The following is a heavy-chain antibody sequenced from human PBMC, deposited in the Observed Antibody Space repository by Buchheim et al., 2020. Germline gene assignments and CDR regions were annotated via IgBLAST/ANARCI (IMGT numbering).Heavy chain of an antibody. V-gene: IGHV3-23*04. CDR2: ISGSGHNT. CDR1: GFPFSTYA. D-gene: IGHD2-15*01. Sequence: EVQLVESGGGLVQPGGSLRLSCAASGFPFSTYAMNWVRQAPGKGLEWVSSISGSGHNTNYADSVKGRGTISRDNSKTTLYLQMNSLRAEDTAVYYCAKKINYCSGGSCYSEEYYHIMDVWGQGTT. CDR3: AKKINYCSGGSCYSEEYYHIMDV. J-gene: IGHJ6*02.